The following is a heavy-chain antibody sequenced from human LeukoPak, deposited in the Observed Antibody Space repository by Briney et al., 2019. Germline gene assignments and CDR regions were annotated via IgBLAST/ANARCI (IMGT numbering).Heavy chain of an antibody. CDR1: GGSVTSYY. Sequence: SETLSLTCTVSGGSVTSYYWSWIRQPPGKGLEWIGNIHYSGSSGSANYNPSLKSRVTTSVDTSTNQLSLRLSSVTAADTAVYYCARVSDLAAAGTYDYWGQGTLVTVSS. D-gene: IGHD6-13*01. CDR3: ARVSDLAAAGTYDY. V-gene: IGHV4-59*02. CDR2: IHYSGSSGSA. J-gene: IGHJ4*02.